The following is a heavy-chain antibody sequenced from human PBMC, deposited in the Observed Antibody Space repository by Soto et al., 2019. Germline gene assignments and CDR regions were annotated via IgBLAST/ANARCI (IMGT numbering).Heavy chain of an antibody. Sequence: EVQLLESGGGLVQPGGSLRLSGAASGSTFRGYALTWVRQLPGKGLEWVSVISGSGDSTYYADSVKGRFTISRDNSKNTLYLQMNSLRAEDTAVYYCARRASGWFFDYWGQGTLVTVSS. CDR3: ARRASGWFFDY. V-gene: IGHV3-23*01. D-gene: IGHD6-19*01. CDR2: ISGSGDST. J-gene: IGHJ4*02. CDR1: GSTFRGYA.